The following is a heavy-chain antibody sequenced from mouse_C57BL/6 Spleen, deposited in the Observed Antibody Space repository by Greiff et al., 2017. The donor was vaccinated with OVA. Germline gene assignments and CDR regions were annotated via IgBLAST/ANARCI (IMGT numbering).Heavy chain of an antibody. J-gene: IGHJ3*01. CDR1: GFTFTDYY. CDR2: IRNKANGYTT. V-gene: IGHV7-3*01. D-gene: IGHD2-3*01. CDR3: ARYDDGYFEAY. Sequence: EVQPVESGGGLVQPGGSLSLSCAASGFTFTDYYMSWVRQPPGKALEWLGFIRNKANGYTTEYSASVKGRFTISSDNSQSILYLQMNALRAEDSATYYCARYDDGYFEAYWGQGTLVTVSA.